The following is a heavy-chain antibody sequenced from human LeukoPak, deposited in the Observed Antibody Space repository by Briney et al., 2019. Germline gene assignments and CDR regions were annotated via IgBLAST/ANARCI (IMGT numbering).Heavy chain of an antibody. CDR2: IYTSGST. Sequence: SETLSLTCTVSGGSISSYYWSWIRQPAGKGLEWIGRIYTSGSTNYNPSLKSRVTMSVDTSKNQFSLKLSSVSAADTAVYYCARENYGILTGYYTFDYWGQGTLVTVSS. V-gene: IGHV4-4*07. J-gene: IGHJ4*02. CDR3: ARENYGILTGYYTFDY. D-gene: IGHD3-9*01. CDR1: GGSISSYY.